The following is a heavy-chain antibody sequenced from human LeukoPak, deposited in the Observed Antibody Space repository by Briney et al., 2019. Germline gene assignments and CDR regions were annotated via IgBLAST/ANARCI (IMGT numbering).Heavy chain of an antibody. Sequence: GGSLRLSCVASGFTFSNYTMSWVRQAPGKGLEWVSSISSSSSYIYYADSVKGRFTISRDNAKNSLYLQMNSLRAEDTAVYYCARVGRLAVVNAFDIWGQGTMVTVSS. CDR1: GFTFSNYT. CDR2: ISSSSSYI. D-gene: IGHD6-19*01. V-gene: IGHV3-21*01. CDR3: ARVGRLAVVNAFDI. J-gene: IGHJ3*02.